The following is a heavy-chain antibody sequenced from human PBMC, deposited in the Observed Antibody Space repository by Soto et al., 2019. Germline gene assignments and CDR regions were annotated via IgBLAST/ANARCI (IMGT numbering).Heavy chain of an antibody. CDR2: IIPIFGTA. D-gene: IGHD4-17*01. Sequence: QVQLVQSGAEVKKPGASVKVSCKASGYTFTSYGISWVRQAPGQGLEWMGGIIPIFGTANYAQKFQGRVTITADESTSTAYMELSSLRSEDTAVYYCARDPTTVTTPYFDYWGQGTLVTVSS. CDR1: GYTFTSYG. V-gene: IGHV1-69*13. J-gene: IGHJ4*02. CDR3: ARDPTTVTTPYFDY.